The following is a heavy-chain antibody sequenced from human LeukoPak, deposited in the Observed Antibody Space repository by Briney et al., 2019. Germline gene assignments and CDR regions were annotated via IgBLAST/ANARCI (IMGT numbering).Heavy chain of an antibody. V-gene: IGHV1-2*02. CDR1: GYTFTGYY. Sequence: GASVKVSCKASGYTFTGYYMHWVRQAPGQGLEWMGWINPNSGGTNYAQKFQGRVTMTRDTSISTAYMELSRLRSDDTAVYYCAREVATITAGFDYWGQGTLVTVSS. D-gene: IGHD5-12*01. CDR2: INPNSGGT. J-gene: IGHJ4*02. CDR3: AREVATITAGFDY.